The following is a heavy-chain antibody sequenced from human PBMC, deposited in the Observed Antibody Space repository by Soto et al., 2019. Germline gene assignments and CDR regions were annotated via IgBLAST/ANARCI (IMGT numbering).Heavy chain of an antibody. J-gene: IGHJ4*02. D-gene: IGHD2-2*01. V-gene: IGHV3-30-3*01. Sequence: PGGSLRLSCAASGFTFSSYAMHWVRQAPGKGLEWVAVISYDGSHKYYADSVKGRFTISRDNSKNTLYLQMNSLRAEDTAVYYCARGLRKYQLQEGAFDYWGQGTLVTVSS. CDR2: ISYDGSHK. CDR1: GFTFSSYA. CDR3: ARGLRKYQLQEGAFDY.